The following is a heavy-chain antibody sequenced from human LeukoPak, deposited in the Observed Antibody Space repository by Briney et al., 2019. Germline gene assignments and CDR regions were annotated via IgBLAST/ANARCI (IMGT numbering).Heavy chain of an antibody. CDR2: ISSSSYI. V-gene: IGHV3-21*01. Sequence: PGGSLRLSCAASGFTFSSYSMNWVRQAPGKGLEWVSSISSSSYIYYADSLKGRFTISRDNAKNSLYLQMNSLRAEDTAVYYCARDVIVGATRYFDYWGQGTLVTVSS. J-gene: IGHJ4*02. CDR1: GFTFSSYS. D-gene: IGHD1-26*01. CDR3: ARDVIVGATRYFDY.